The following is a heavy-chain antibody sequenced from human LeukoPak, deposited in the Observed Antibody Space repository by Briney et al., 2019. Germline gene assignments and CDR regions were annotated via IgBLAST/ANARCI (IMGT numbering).Heavy chain of an antibody. CDR3: AKVGYSYGFDY. J-gene: IGHJ4*02. V-gene: IGHV3-9*01. CDR1: GFTIDDYA. CDR2: ISWNSGSI. D-gene: IGHD5-18*01. Sequence: SLRLSCAASGFTIDDYAMHWVRQAPGKGLGWVSGISWNSGSIGYADSVKGRFTISRDNAKNSLYLQMNSLRAEDTALYYCAKVGYSYGFDYWGQGTLVTVSS.